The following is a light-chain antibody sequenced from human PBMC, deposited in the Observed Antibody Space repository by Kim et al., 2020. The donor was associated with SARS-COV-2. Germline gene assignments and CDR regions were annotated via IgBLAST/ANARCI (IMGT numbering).Light chain of an antibody. Sequence: GQKVTISCSGSRSNIGNNYVSWYHQLPGTTPKLLIYDNDKRPSGIPDRFSGSKSGTSATLGIAALQTGDEAVYYCGTWDNKLSAGVFGGGTQLTVL. CDR2: DND. J-gene: IGLJ2*01. V-gene: IGLV1-51*01. CDR1: RSNIGNNY. CDR3: GTWDNKLSAGV.